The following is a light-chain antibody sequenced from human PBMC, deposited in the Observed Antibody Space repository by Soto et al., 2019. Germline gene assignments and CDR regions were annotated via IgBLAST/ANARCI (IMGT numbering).Light chain of an antibody. J-gene: IGKJ5*01. Sequence: IELTRAPGTLSLSRGEGGTLSCGTNQSVRSGYLAWYQHRPGQAPRLLIYAASHRATGIPDMFSGSGSGTDFTLTISRLEPEDVAVYYCKQYGHSPITLGQGTRWSL. CDR1: QSVRSGY. V-gene: IGKV3-20*01. CDR3: KQYGHSPIT. CDR2: AAS.